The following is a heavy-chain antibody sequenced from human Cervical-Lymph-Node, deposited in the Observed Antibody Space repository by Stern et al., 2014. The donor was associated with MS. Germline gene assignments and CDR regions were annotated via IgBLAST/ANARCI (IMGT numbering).Heavy chain of an antibody. J-gene: IGHJ4*02. V-gene: IGHV1-18*01. CDR2: ISPHDGNT. Sequence: VQLVQSGAEVKKPGASVKVSCKTSGYTFTSYGLSWVRQAPGQGLEWMGWISPHDGNTNYEPKLQGRVTMTTDTSTTTAYMELRSLRSDDTAVYFCVRKGYASGWYGYFDYWGQGTLVTVSS. CDR1: GYTFTSYG. CDR3: VRKGYASGWYGYFDY. D-gene: IGHD6-19*01.